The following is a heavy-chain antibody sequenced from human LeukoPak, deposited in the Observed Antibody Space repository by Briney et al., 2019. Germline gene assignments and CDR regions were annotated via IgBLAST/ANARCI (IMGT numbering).Heavy chain of an antibody. J-gene: IGHJ4*02. CDR1: GYTFTGYY. CDR2: INPNSGGT. D-gene: IGHD2-2*01. Sequence: ASVKVSCEASGYTFTGYYMHWVRQAPGQGLEWMGWINPNSGGTNYAQKFQGRVTMTRDTSISTAYMELSRLRSDDTAVYYCARTLDGVPAARFDYWGQGTLVTVSS. V-gene: IGHV1-2*02. CDR3: ARTLDGVPAARFDY.